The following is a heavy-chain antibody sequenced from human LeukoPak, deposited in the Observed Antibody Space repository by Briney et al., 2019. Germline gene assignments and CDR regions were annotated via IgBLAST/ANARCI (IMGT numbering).Heavy chain of an antibody. CDR2: IRYDGSNK. Sequence: PGGSLRLSCAASGFTFSSYGMHWVRQAPGKGLEWVAFIRYDGSNKYYAGSVKGRFTISRDNSKNTLYLQMNSLRAEDTAVYYCAKTPRGSIMKWELPTIGYWGQGTLVTVSS. J-gene: IGHJ4*02. V-gene: IGHV3-30*02. CDR1: GFTFSSYG. D-gene: IGHD1-26*01. CDR3: AKTPRGSIMKWELPTIGY.